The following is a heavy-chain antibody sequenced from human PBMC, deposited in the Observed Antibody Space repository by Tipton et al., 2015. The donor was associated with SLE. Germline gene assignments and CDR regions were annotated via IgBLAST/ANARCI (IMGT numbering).Heavy chain of an antibody. V-gene: IGHV3-23*01. CDR1: GFTFRHNA. D-gene: IGHD2-21*02. CDR3: AKDDFGGDPTGYFPH. CDR2: ISGGGGST. J-gene: IGHJ1*01. Sequence: SLRLSCAASGFTFRHNAMSWVRQAPGKGLEWVSTISGGGGSTYYADPVMGRFIISRATSKNTLYLQMISLRAGDTAVYYCAKDDFGGDPTGYFPHWCQGTLVTVSS.